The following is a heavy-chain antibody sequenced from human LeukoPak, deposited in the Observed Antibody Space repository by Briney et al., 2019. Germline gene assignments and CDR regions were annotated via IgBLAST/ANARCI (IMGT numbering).Heavy chain of an antibody. Sequence: GSSVKVSFKASGGTFISYAISWLRQAPGQGLEWMGGIIPIFGTANYAQKFQGRVTITADESTSTAYMELSSLRSEDTAVYYCARARSGSYYNGYYFDYWGQGTLVTVSS. V-gene: IGHV1-69*01. D-gene: IGHD3-10*01. CDR1: GGTFISYA. J-gene: IGHJ4*02. CDR2: IIPIFGTA. CDR3: ARARSGSYYNGYYFDY.